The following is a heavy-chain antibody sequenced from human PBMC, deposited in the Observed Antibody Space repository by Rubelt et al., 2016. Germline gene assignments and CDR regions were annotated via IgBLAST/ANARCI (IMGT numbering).Heavy chain of an antibody. D-gene: IGHD6-13*01. J-gene: IGHJ4*02. Sequence: QLQLQESGSGLVKPSQTLSLTCAVSGGSISSGGYSWSWIRQPPGKGLEWIGYIYHSGSTYYNPSLKSRVTISVDTSKNQISLKRSSVTAADTAVYYCARVGYSSSWYVPYWGQGTLVTVSS. V-gene: IGHV4-30-2*01. CDR1: GGSISSGGYS. CDR2: IYHSGST. CDR3: ARVGYSSSWYVPY.